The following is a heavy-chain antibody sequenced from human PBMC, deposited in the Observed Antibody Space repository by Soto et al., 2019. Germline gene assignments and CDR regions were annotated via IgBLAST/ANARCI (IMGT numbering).Heavy chain of an antibody. D-gene: IGHD1-26*01. V-gene: IGHV3-48*03. CDR2: ISSSGSTI. Sequence: EVQLVESGGGLVQPGGSLRLSCAASGFTFSSYEMNWVRQAPGKGLEWVSYISSSGSTIYYADSVKGRFTISRDNAKNSLYLQMNSLRAEDTAVYYCARDGPLGATTDYWGQGTLVTVSS. J-gene: IGHJ4*02. CDR3: ARDGPLGATTDY. CDR1: GFTFSSYE.